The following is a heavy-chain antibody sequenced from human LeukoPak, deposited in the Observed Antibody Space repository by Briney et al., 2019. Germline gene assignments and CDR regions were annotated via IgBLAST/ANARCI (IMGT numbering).Heavy chain of an antibody. CDR3: ATITAQTFDI. D-gene: IGHD5-24*01. CDR1: GFSFTSLW. Sequence: GGSLRLSCVGSGFSFTSLWVNWVRQSPGKGLEWVANIKPDGSDKYYVDSARGRFTVSRGNAKNSAFLQMNSLRAEDTAIYYCATITAQTFDIWGQGTLVSVSS. J-gene: IGHJ3*02. CDR2: IKPDGSDK. V-gene: IGHV3-7*01.